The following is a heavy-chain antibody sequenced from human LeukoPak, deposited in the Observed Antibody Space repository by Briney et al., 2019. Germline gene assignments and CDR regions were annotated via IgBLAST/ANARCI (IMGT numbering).Heavy chain of an antibody. CDR2: ISYDGSNK. Sequence: GGSLRLSCAASGFTFSSYAMHWVRQAPGKGLEWVAVISYDGSNKYYADSVKGRFTISRDNSKNTLYLQMNSLRAEDTAVYYCARELLWFGELFSYWGQGTLVIVSS. CDR1: GFTFSSYA. CDR3: ARELLWFGELFSY. V-gene: IGHV3-30*04. D-gene: IGHD3-10*01. J-gene: IGHJ4*02.